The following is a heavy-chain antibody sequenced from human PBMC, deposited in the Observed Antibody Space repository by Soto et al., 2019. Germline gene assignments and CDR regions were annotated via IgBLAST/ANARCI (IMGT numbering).Heavy chain of an antibody. J-gene: IGHJ4*02. Sequence: QVQLVQSGAEVKKPGASVKVSCKASGSTFPSSTVSWVRQAPGQGLEWMGWINAHNGNTMYAQKFQGRLTMTTDTSTGTGYMELRSLRSDDTAIYFCAIADYGDPDYWGQGTLVTVSS. CDR2: INAHNGNT. V-gene: IGHV1-18*01. D-gene: IGHD4-17*01. CDR1: GSTFPSST. CDR3: AIADYGDPDY.